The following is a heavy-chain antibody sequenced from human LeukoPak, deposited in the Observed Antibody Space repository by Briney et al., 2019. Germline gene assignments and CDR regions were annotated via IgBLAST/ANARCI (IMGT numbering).Heavy chain of an antibody. V-gene: IGHV3-73*01. Sequence: GGSLRLSCAASGFTFSGSAMHWVRQASGKGLEWVGRIRSKANSYATAYAASVKGRFTISRDDSKNTAYLQMNSLKTEDTAVYYCARGHQSWHGMDVWGQGTTVTVSS. CDR2: IRSKANSYAT. J-gene: IGHJ6*02. CDR1: GFTFSGSA. CDR3: ARGHQSWHGMDV.